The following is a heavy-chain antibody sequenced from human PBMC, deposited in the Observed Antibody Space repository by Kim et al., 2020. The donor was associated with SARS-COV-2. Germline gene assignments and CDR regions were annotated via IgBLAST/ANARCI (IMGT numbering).Heavy chain of an antibody. CDR2: ISSDGSST. D-gene: IGHD1-26*01. Sequence: LSLTCAASGFTFSSYWMHWVRQAPGKGLVWVSRISSDGSSTSYADSVKGRFTISRDNAKNTLYLQMNSLRAEDTAVYYRARAEGGGAGNLGQGTLVT. CDR1: GFTFSSYW. V-gene: IGHV3-74*01. J-gene: IGHJ4*02. CDR3: ARAEGGGAGN.